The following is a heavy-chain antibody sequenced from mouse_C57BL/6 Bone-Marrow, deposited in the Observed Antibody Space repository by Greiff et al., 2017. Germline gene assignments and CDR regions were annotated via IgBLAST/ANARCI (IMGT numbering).Heavy chain of an antibody. CDR3: ARGGNYGGYYFDY. CDR1: GYTFTTYP. V-gene: IGHV1-47*01. CDR2: FHPYNDDT. Sequence: LQESGAELVKPGASVKMPCKASGYTFTTYPIEWMKQNHGKSLEWIGNFHPYNDDTKYNEKFKGKATLTVEKSSSTVYLELSRLTSDDSAVYYCARGGNYGGYYFDYWGQGTTLTVSS. D-gene: IGHD2-1*01. J-gene: IGHJ2*01.